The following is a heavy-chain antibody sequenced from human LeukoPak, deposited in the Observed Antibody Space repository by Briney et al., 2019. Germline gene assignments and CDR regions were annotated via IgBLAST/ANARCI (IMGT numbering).Heavy chain of an antibody. CDR1: GYTFTSYA. CDR2: ISTVNGNT. J-gene: IGHJ4*02. D-gene: IGHD6-13*01. V-gene: IGHV1-3*04. CDR3: ARQGAAGPKFDC. Sequence: ASVKVSCKASGYTFTSYAMHWVRQAPGQSLEWMGWISTVNGNTKYSQKFQDRVTITMDTSASTAYLDLSSLTSEDTAVYYCARQGAAGPKFDCWGQGTLVTVSS.